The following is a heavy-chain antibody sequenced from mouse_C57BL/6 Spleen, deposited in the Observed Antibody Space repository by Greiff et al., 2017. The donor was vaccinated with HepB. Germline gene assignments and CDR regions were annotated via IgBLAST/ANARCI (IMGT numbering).Heavy chain of an antibody. V-gene: IGHV7-3*01. CDR3: ARSLFHYYGSSYEFAY. CDR1: GFTFTDYY. D-gene: IGHD1-1*01. CDR2: IRNKANGYTT. Sequence: EVKLMESGGGLVQPGGSLSLSCAASGFTFTDYYMSWVRQPPGKALEWLGFIRNKANGYTTEYSASVKGRFTISRDNSQSILYLQMNALRAEDSATYYCARSLFHYYGSSYEFAYWGQGTLVTVSA. J-gene: IGHJ3*01.